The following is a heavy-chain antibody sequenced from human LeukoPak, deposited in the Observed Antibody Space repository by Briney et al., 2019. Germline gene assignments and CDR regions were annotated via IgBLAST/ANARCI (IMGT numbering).Heavy chain of an antibody. J-gene: IGHJ6*02. CDR2: IHHLAVA. CDR3: ARGPVRDDGLTGISYYFGLDV. Sequence: PSETLSLTGAVYGASFTDYYWGGIRPLPGKGLEWFGEIHHLAVANYNPCLCRRVSISEATSKNQFSLHLTSVTAADTAKFYCARGPVRDDGLTGISYYFGLDVWGHGTTVTVFS. D-gene: IGHD2-21*02. V-gene: IGHV4-34*01. CDR1: GASFTDYY.